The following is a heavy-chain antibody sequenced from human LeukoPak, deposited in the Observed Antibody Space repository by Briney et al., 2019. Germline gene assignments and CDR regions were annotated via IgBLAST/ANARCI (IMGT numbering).Heavy chain of an antibody. J-gene: IGHJ5*02. V-gene: IGHV3-21*01. Sequence: GGSLRLSCAASGFTVSSNYMSWVRQAPGKGLEWVSSISSSSSYIYYADSVKGRFTISRDNAKNSLYLQMNSLRAEDTAVYYCASQGRYRSFDPWGQGTLVTVSS. CDR3: ASQGRYRSFDP. CDR2: ISSSSSYI. D-gene: IGHD6-13*01. CDR1: GFTVSSNY.